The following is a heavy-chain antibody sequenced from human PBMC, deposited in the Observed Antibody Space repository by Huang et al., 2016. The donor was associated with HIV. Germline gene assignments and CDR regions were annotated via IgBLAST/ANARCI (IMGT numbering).Heavy chain of an antibody. Sequence: EVQLVDSGGGLVKPGGSLRLSCAASGFSLESFTMFWVRQTPAKGRRWVSFISPSSSFIEYADSVKGRFSISRDNAKNSLYLQMNSLRGEDTAVYYCVKDRGQQLSPFDSWGQGTLVTVSS. CDR1: GFSLESFT. J-gene: IGHJ4*02. CDR3: VKDRGQQLSPFDS. V-gene: IGHV3-21*01. CDR2: ISPSSSFI. D-gene: IGHD6-13*01.